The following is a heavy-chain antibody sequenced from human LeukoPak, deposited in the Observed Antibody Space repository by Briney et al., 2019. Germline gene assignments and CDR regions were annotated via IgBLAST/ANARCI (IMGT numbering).Heavy chain of an antibody. CDR2: ISAYNGNT. CDR1: RYTFTSYV. CDR3: ARGESTYYYDSSGRYYFDY. V-gene: IGHV1-18*01. D-gene: IGHD3-22*01. Sequence: AAVKVSCQPSRYTFTSYVLSWVRQAPAQGLEWMGWISAYNGNTNHAQKLKGRVTMTADTSTSTAYMELRSLRSDDTAVYYCARGESTYYYDSSGRYYFDYWGQGTLVTVSS. J-gene: IGHJ4*02.